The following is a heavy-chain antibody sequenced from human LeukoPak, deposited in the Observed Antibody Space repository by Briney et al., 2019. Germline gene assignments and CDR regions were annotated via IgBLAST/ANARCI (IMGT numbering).Heavy chain of an antibody. CDR2: IYYSGST. V-gene: IGHV4-59*01. D-gene: IGHD3-10*01. CDR3: ARVTMVRGAIGYYYYGMDV. Sequence: SETLSLTCTVSGGSISSYYWSWIRQPPGKGLEWIGYIYYSGSTNYNPSLKSRVTISVDTSKNQFSLKLSSVTAADTAVYYCARVTMVRGAIGYYYYGMDVWGQGTTVTVSS. J-gene: IGHJ6*02. CDR1: GGSISSYY.